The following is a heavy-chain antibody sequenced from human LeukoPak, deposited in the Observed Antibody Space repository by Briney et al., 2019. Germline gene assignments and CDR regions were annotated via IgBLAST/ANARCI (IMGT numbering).Heavy chain of an antibody. V-gene: IGHV1-8*01. CDR3: ARVTWLYSCGKIQLWSSIDY. CDR2: MNPNSGNT. J-gene: IGHJ4*02. D-gene: IGHD5-18*01. Sequence: ASVKVSCKASGYTFTSYDINWVRQATGQGLEWMGWMNPNSGNTGYAQKFQGRVTMTRNTSISTAYMELSSLRSEDTAVYYCARVTWLYSCGKIQLWSSIDYWGQGTLVTVSS. CDR1: GYTFTSYD.